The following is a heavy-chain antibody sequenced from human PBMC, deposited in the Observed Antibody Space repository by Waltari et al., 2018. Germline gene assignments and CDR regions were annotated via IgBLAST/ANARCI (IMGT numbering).Heavy chain of an antibody. Sequence: QVQLVQSGAEVKKPGASVKVSCKASGYTFTSYAMHWVRQAPGQRLEWMGWINAGNGNTKYSQKFQGRVTITRDKSASTAYMELSSLRSEDTAVYYCARDGADQGGIAVAGEDYYYYGMDVWGQGTTVTVSS. V-gene: IGHV1-3*01. D-gene: IGHD6-19*01. J-gene: IGHJ6*02. CDR2: INAGNGNT. CDR3: ARDGADQGGIAVAGEDYYYYGMDV. CDR1: GYTFTSYA.